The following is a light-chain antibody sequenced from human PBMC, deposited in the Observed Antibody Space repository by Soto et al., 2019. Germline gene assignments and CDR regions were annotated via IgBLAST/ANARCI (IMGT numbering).Light chain of an antibody. Sequence: QSVLTQPPSASGTPGQRVSISCSGGSSNIGTNTVNWYQQVPGTAPKLLIYSNNQRPSGVPDRFSGSKFGTSASLAISGLQSEDEADYYCAAWDDSLNGVIFGGGTKLTVL. CDR2: SNN. CDR3: AAWDDSLNGVI. V-gene: IGLV1-44*01. CDR1: SSNIGTNT. J-gene: IGLJ2*01.